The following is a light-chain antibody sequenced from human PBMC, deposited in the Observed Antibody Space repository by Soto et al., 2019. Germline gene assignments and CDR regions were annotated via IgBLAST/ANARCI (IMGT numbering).Light chain of an antibody. Sequence: SVLTQLASGSGTPGQWITISCPGTSRDVGGFNFVYCYQQHSGQAPKLIINDVTNRPSGVSYRLSGSKSGNTASLTISGLQAEDEADYSCNSYTSSSTYVFGTGTKVTVL. CDR2: DVT. V-gene: IGLV2-14*03. CDR3: NSYTSSSTYV. CDR1: SRDVGGFNF. J-gene: IGLJ1*01.